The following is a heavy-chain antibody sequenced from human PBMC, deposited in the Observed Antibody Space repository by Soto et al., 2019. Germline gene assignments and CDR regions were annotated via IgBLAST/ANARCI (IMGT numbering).Heavy chain of an antibody. J-gene: IGHJ4*02. V-gene: IGHV1-24*01. CDR3: ATRLREYNWNYVYFDY. CDR2: FDPEDGET. Sequence: GASVKVSCKVSGYTLTELSMHWVRQAPGKGLEWMGGFDPEDGETIYAQKFQGRVTMTEDTSTDTAYMELSSLRSEDTAVCYCATRLREYNWNYVYFDYWGQGTLVTVSS. CDR1: GYTLTELS. D-gene: IGHD1-7*01.